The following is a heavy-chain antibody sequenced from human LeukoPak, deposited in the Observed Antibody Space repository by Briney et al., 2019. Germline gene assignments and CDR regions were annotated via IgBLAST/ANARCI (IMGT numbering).Heavy chain of an antibody. CDR2: IYYSGST. J-gene: IGHJ4*02. D-gene: IGHD6-13*01. Sequence: SETLSLTCTVSGGSISSYYWSWIRQPPGKGLEWIGYIYYSGSTNYNPSLKSQVTISVDTSKNQFSLKLSSVTAADTAVYYCARARIAAAGTYQHFDYWGQGTLVTVSS. CDR1: GGSISSYY. V-gene: IGHV4-59*01. CDR3: ARARIAAAGTYQHFDY.